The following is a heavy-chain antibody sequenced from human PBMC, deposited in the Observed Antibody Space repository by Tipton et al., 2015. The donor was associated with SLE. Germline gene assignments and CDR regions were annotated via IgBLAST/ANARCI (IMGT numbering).Heavy chain of an antibody. V-gene: IGHV1-69*05. CDR2: IIPIFGTA. CDR1: GGTFSSYA. J-gene: IGHJ1*01. CDR3: AGGDCSSTSCYRAEYFQH. D-gene: IGHD2-2*01. Sequence: SGAEVKKPGSSVKVACKASGGTFSSYAISWVRQAPGQGLEWMGGIIPIFGTANYAQKFQGRVTITTDESTSTAYMELSSLRSEDPAVYYCAGGDCSSTSCYRAEYFQHWGQGTLVAVSA.